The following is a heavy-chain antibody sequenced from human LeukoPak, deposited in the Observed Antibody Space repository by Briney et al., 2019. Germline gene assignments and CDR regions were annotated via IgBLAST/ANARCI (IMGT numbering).Heavy chain of an antibody. D-gene: IGHD3-10*01. CDR3: AKDSGYYGSGSPQGYFDY. CDR2: IWYDGSNK. V-gene: IGHV3-30*02. Sequence: GGSLRLSCAASGFTFSSYGMHWVRQAPGKGLEWVAVIWYDGSNKYYADSVKGRFTISRDNSKNTLFLQMNSLRAEDTAVYYCAKDSGYYGSGSPQGYFDYWGQGALVTVSS. J-gene: IGHJ4*02. CDR1: GFTFSSYG.